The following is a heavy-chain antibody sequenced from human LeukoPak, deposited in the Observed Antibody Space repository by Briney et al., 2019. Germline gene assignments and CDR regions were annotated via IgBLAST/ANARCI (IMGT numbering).Heavy chain of an antibody. CDR1: GFTFSSYA. CDR2: ISSNGGST. J-gene: IGHJ3*02. D-gene: IGHD3-3*01. Sequence: GGSLRLSCAASGFTFSSYAMHWVRQAPGKGLEYVSAISSNGGSTYYANSVKGRFTISRDNSKNTLYLQMGSLRAEDMAVYYCAGDHRYFDDAFDIWGQGTMVTVSS. CDR3: AGDHRYFDDAFDI. V-gene: IGHV3-64*01.